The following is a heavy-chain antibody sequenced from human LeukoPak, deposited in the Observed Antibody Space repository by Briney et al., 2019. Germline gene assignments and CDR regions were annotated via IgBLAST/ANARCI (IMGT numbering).Heavy chain of an antibody. J-gene: IGHJ4*02. V-gene: IGHV1-2*02. CDR3: ARDGGRATILAQDY. CDR1: GYTFTGYY. CDR2: INPNSGGT. Sequence: GASVKVSCKASGYTFTGYYMHWVRQAPGQGLEWMGWINPNSGGTNYAQKFQGGVTMTRDTSISTAYMELSRLRSDDTAVYYCARDGGRATILAQDYWGQGTLVTVSS. D-gene: IGHD5-12*01.